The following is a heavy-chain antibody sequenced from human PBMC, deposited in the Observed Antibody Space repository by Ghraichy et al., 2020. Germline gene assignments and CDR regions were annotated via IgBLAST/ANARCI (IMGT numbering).Heavy chain of an antibody. CDR3: ARGVHQWLVGEFDY. CDR1: GFTFSSYS. V-gene: IGHV3-21*01. D-gene: IGHD6-19*01. J-gene: IGHJ4*02. Sequence: GGSLRLSCAASGFTFSSYSMNWVRQAPGKGLEWVSSISSSSYIYYADSVKGRFTISRDNAKNSLYLQMNSLRAEDTAVYYCARGVHQWLVGEFDYWGQGTLVTVSS. CDR2: ISSSSYI.